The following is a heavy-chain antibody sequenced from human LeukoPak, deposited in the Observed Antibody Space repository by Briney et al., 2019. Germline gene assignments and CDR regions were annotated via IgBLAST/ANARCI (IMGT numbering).Heavy chain of an antibody. CDR2: ISSSSSYI. D-gene: IGHD3-22*01. V-gene: IGHV3-21*01. CDR1: GFTFSSYS. CDR3: ARDPDSSGYYYEDY. J-gene: IGHJ4*02. Sequence: PGGSLRISCAASGFTFSSYSMNWVRQAPGKGLEWVSSISSSSSYIYYADSVKGRFTISRGNAKNSLYLQMNSLRAEDTAVYYCARDPDSSGYYYEDYWGQGTLVTVSS.